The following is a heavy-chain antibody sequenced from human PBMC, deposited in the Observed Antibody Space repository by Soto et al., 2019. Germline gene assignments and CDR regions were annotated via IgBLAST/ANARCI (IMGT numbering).Heavy chain of an antibody. Sequence: GGSLRLSCAASGFTFSSYWMHWVRQTAGKGLVWVSQINSDGSATRYADSVKGRFTISRDNAKNTVYLQMNSLRAEDAAVYYCATLNSFGSDYWGQGTLVTVSS. CDR3: ATLNSFGSDY. D-gene: IGHD5-18*01. CDR1: GFTFSSYW. J-gene: IGHJ4*02. V-gene: IGHV3-74*01. CDR2: INSDGSAT.